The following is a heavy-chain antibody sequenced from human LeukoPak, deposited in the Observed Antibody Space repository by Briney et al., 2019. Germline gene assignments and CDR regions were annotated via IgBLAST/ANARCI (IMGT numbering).Heavy chain of an antibody. Sequence: GRSLRLSCAASGFTFDDYAMHWVRHAPGKGLEWVSGISWNSGSIGYADSVKGRFTISRDNAKNSLYLQMNSLRAEDTALYYCAKADTAMVLYYFDYWGQGTLVTVSS. J-gene: IGHJ4*02. CDR2: ISWNSGSI. CDR3: AKADTAMVLYYFDY. V-gene: IGHV3-9*01. CDR1: GFTFDDYA. D-gene: IGHD5-18*01.